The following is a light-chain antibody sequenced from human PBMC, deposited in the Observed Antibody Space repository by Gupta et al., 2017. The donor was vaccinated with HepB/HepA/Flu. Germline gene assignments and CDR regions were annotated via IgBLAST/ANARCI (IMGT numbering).Light chain of an antibody. V-gene: IGLV2-23*02. CDR1: SSDVGSYNL. Sequence: QSALTQPDSVSGSPGQSVTISCTGTSSDVGSYNLVSWYQQHPGKAPKLMIYEVSNRPSGVSNRFSGSKSCSTASLTISGLQSEDEADYYCCSYAGSSTLVFGGGTKLTVL. J-gene: IGLJ3*02. CDR2: EVS. CDR3: CSYAGSSTLV.